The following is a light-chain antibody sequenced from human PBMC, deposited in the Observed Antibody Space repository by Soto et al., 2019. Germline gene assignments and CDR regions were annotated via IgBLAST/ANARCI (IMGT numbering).Light chain of an antibody. Sequence: QLVLTQSPSASASLGASVKLTCTLSSGHSSYAIAWHQQQPEKGPRYLMKLNSDGSHSKGDGIPDRFSGSSSGAERYLTISSLQSDDEADYYCQTWGTGIHYVFGTGTTVTVL. CDR3: QTWGTGIHYV. CDR2: LNSDGSH. J-gene: IGLJ1*01. CDR1: SGHSSYA. V-gene: IGLV4-69*01.